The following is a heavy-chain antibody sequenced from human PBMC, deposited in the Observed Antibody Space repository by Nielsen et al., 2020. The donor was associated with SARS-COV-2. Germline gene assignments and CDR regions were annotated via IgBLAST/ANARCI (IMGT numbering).Heavy chain of an antibody. V-gene: IGHV4-34*01. J-gene: IGHJ1*01. CDR2: IDHSGTT. CDR1: GGSFTGYF. D-gene: IGHD3-22*01. Sequence: SETLSLTCEVSGGSFTGYFRSWIRQPPGGGLEWIGHIDHSGTTYYNPSLKGRVSISVDTSKNKFSLHLTSVTAADTAVYYCTRGLGYYDPRVYFQHWGQGTLVTVSS. CDR3: TRGLGYYDPRVYFQH.